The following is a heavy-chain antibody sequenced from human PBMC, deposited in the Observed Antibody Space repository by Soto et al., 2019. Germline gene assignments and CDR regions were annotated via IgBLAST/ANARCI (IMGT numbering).Heavy chain of an antibody. CDR3: AHRVLRTVFGLVTTTAIYFDF. J-gene: IGHJ4*02. Sequence: QITLNESGPTQVKPRQTLTLTCTFSGFSLTTSGVGVGWIRQSPGKPPEWLALIFWDDDKRYSPSLKSRLTITKDPAQIQVVLTMADLDPADTATYYCAHRVLRTVFGLVTTTAIYFDFWGQGTPVAVSS. CDR2: IFWDDDK. V-gene: IGHV2-5*02. D-gene: IGHD3-3*01. CDR1: GFSLTTSGVG.